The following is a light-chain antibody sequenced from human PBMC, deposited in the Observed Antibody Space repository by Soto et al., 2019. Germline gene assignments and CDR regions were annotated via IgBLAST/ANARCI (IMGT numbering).Light chain of an antibody. CDR2: SAS. J-gene: IGKJ1*01. CDR1: QTINTY. CDR3: QQSYSSPPWT. V-gene: IGKV1-39*01. Sequence: DIQMTQSPSSLSASVGDRVTINCRASQTINTYLNWYQQKPGQAPKVLIFSASTLQVGVPSRFRGSGSGTEFNLTISSLQPEDFATYYCQQSYSSPPWTFGQGTKVQIK.